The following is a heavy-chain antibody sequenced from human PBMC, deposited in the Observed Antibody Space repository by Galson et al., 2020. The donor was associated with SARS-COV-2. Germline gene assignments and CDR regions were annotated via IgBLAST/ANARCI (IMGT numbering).Heavy chain of an antibody. CDR3: AKAVSGSYHGAFDI. V-gene: IGHV3-30*18. CDR2: IPYDGSNK. D-gene: IGHD1-26*01. CDR1: GFTFTSDG. Sequence: GGTLSLSCAASGFTFTSDGMHWVRQAPGKGLEWAAVIPYDGSNKYYADSVKGRFTSSRDNSKNTLYLQMNSLRAEDTAVYYCAKAVSGSYHGAFDIWGQGTMVTVSS. J-gene: IGHJ3*02.